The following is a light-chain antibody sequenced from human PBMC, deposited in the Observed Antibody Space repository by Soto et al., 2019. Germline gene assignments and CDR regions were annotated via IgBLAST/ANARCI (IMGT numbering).Light chain of an antibody. CDR3: QQYDNSPIT. CDR1: QSVSSN. J-gene: IGKJ5*01. Sequence: EIVMTQSPATLSVSPGERATLSCRASQSVSSNLAWYQQKPGQAPRLLIYGASTRATGIPARFSGSGSGTEFTLTISRLKPEDFAVYYCQQYDNSPITFGQGTRLEIK. V-gene: IGKV3-15*01. CDR2: GAS.